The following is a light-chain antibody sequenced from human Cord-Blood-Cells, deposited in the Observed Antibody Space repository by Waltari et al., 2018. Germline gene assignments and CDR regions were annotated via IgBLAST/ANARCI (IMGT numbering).Light chain of an antibody. CDR1: SSDVGGYNY. Sequence: QSALTQPRSVSGSPGQSVTISCTGTSSDVGGYNYVSWYQQHPGKAPKLMIYDVSKRPSGVRDRFPGSKSGNTASLTISGLQAEDEADYYCCSYAGSYNWVFGGGTKLTVL. V-gene: IGLV2-11*01. J-gene: IGLJ3*02. CDR2: DVS. CDR3: CSYAGSYNWV.